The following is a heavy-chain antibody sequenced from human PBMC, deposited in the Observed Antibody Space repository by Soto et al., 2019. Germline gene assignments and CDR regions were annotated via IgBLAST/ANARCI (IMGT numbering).Heavy chain of an antibody. CDR3: ARPRVYGSGSSLFDY. Sequence: SETLSLTCTVSGGSISSGDYYWSWIRQPPGKGLEWIGYIYYSGSTYYNPSLKSRVTISVDTSKNQFSLKLSSVTAADTAVYYCARPRVYGSGSSLFDYWGQGTLVTVSS. J-gene: IGHJ4*02. CDR1: GGSISSGDYY. CDR2: IYYSGST. D-gene: IGHD3-10*01. V-gene: IGHV4-30-4*01.